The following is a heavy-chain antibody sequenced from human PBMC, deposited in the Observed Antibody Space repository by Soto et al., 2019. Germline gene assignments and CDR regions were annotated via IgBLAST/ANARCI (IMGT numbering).Heavy chain of an antibody. D-gene: IGHD3-10*01. CDR2: LYSGGST. CDR1: GRTVSSNY. J-gene: IGHJ3*02. V-gene: IGHV3-53*02. Sequence: EVQLVETGGGLIQPGGSLRLSCAASGRTVSSNYMNWVRQAPGKGLEWVSVLYSGGSTHYAGSVKGRFIISRDNSKNTLYIQMNSLRVEDPAVYYCARDRPGDEGDGFASWGHGTMVTVSS. CDR3: ARDRPGDEGDGFAS.